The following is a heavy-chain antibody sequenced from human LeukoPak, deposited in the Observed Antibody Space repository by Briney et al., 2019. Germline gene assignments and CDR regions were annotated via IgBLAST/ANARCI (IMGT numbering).Heavy chain of an antibody. CDR3: ARIVTIFGVRQGFDP. D-gene: IGHD3-3*01. CDR1: GGTFSSYA. CDR2: IIPIFGTA. V-gene: IGHV1-69*13. Sequence: ASVKVSCKASGGTFSSYAISWVRQAPGQGLEWMGGIIPIFGTANYAQKFQVRVTITADDSTSTAYMDLSSLRSEDTAVYYCARIVTIFGVRQGFDPWGQGTLVTVSS. J-gene: IGHJ5*02.